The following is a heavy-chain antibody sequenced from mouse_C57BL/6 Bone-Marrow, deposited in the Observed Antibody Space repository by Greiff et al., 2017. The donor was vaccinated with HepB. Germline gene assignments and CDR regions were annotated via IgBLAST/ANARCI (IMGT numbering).Heavy chain of an antibody. Sequence: QVQLQQSGAELVRPGASVKLSCKASGYTFTDYYINWVKQRPGQGLEWIARIYPGSGNTYYNEKFKGKATLTAEKSSSTAYMQLSSLTSEDSAVYFCARGTMDYAMDYWGQGTSVTVSS. J-gene: IGHJ4*01. D-gene: IGHD1-1*02. CDR3: ARGTMDYAMDY. CDR2: IYPGSGNT. CDR1: GYTFTDYY. V-gene: IGHV1-76*01.